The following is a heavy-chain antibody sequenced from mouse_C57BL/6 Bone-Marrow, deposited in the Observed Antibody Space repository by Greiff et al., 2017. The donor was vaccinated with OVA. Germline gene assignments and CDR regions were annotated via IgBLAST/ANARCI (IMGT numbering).Heavy chain of an antibody. Sequence: VQLKESGGDLVKPGGSLKLSCAASGFTFSSYGMSWVRQTPDKRLEWVATISSGGSYTYYPDSVKGRFTISRDNAKNTLYLQMSSLKSEDTAMYYCANYDYDGAMDYWGQGTSVTVSS. J-gene: IGHJ4*01. CDR3: ANYDYDGAMDY. V-gene: IGHV5-6*01. CDR2: ISSGGSYT. D-gene: IGHD2-4*01. CDR1: GFTFSSYG.